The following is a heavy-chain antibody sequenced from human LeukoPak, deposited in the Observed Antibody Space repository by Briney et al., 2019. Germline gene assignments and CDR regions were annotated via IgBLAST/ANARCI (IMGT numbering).Heavy chain of an antibody. Sequence: PGGSLRLSCAASGFTFSSYAMSWVRQAPGRGLEWVSAISGSGGSTYYADSVKGRFTISRDNFKNTLYLQMNSLRAEDTAVYYCAKIEGYGDYPYDAFDIWGQGTMVTVSS. CDR3: AKIEGYGDYPYDAFDI. V-gene: IGHV3-23*01. J-gene: IGHJ3*02. CDR1: GFTFSSYA. CDR2: ISGSGGST. D-gene: IGHD4-17*01.